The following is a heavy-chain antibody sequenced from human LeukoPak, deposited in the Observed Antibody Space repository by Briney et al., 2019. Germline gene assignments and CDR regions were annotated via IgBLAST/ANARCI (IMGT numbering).Heavy chain of an antibody. J-gene: IGHJ4*02. V-gene: IGHV4-34*01. CDR3: ARGQWLVNFDY. Sequence: SETLSLTCTVSGGSISSYYWSWIRQPPGKGLEWIGEINHSGSTNYNPSLKSRVTISVDTSKNQFSLKLSSVTAADTAVYYCARGQWLVNFDYWGQGTLVTVSS. D-gene: IGHD6-19*01. CDR1: GGSISSYY. CDR2: INHSGST.